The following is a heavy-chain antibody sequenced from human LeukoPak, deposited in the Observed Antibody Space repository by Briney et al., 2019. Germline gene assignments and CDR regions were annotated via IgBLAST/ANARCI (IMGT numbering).Heavy chain of an antibody. Sequence: SETLSLTCTVSGGSISSGSYYWSWIRQPAGKGLEWIGRIYTSGSTNYNPSLKSRVTMSVDTSKNQFSLKLSSVTAADTAVYYCARGGSGWGFDYWGQGTLVTVSS. CDR2: IYTSGST. V-gene: IGHV4-61*02. CDR3: ARGGSGWGFDY. J-gene: IGHJ4*02. D-gene: IGHD6-19*01. CDR1: GGSISSGSYY.